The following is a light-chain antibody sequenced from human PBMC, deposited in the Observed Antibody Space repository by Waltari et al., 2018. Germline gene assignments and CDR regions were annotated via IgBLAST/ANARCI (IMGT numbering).Light chain of an antibody. CDR1: SSDVGSYNL. J-gene: IGLJ3*02. V-gene: IGLV2-23*02. CDR2: GVS. CDR3: CSYAGSSTWV. Sequence: QSALTQPASVSGSPGQSITISCTGTSSDVGSYNLVSWYQQHPGQAPKLMIYGVSKRPSGFSKRFSGSKAGNTASLTISGLQAEYEADYYCCSYAGSSTWVFGGGTKLTVL.